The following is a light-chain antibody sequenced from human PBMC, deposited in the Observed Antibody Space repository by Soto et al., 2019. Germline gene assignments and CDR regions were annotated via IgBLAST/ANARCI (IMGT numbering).Light chain of an antibody. CDR3: SSYTSSSTRV. CDR2: EVS. V-gene: IGLV2-14*03. J-gene: IGLJ1*01. CDR1: SSDVGAYDF. Sequence: QSVLTQPASVSGSPGQSITISCTGTSSDVGAYDFVSWYQQHPDKAPKLMIYEVSNRPSGVLNRFSGSKSVNTATLTISGLQAEDEADYYCSSYTSSSTRVFGTGTKVTVL.